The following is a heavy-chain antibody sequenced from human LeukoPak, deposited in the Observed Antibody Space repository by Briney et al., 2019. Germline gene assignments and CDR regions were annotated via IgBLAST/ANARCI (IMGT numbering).Heavy chain of an antibody. CDR3: ARRYCSGGSCYSDGYYGMDV. CDR1: GFTFTSSA. CDR2: IVVGSGNT. D-gene: IGHD2-15*01. J-gene: IGHJ6*02. V-gene: IGHV1-58*01. Sequence: SVKVSCKASGFTFTSSAVQWVRQARGQRLEWIGWIVVGSGNTNYAQKLQGRVTMTTDTSTNTAYMELRSLRSDDTAVYYCARRYCSGGSCYSDGYYGMDVWGQGTTVTVSS.